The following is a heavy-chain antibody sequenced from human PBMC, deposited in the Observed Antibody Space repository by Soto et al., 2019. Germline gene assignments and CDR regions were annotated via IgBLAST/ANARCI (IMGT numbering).Heavy chain of an antibody. CDR2: ISGGSTFI. V-gene: IGHV3-21*01. CDR3: ARERRWELGRGNFDS. D-gene: IGHD1-26*01. Sequence: EEQLVEPGGGLVKPGGSLRLSCAASGFNFSIYSMNWVRQAPGKGLEWVSSISGGSTFIYYAASVKGRFTISRDNAKNPLYLQMNTLRAEDTAVYYCARERRWELGRGNFDSWGQGTLVTVSS. CDR1: GFNFSIYS. J-gene: IGHJ4*02.